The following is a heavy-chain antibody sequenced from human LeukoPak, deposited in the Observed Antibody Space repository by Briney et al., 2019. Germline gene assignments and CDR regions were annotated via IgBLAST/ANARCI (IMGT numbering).Heavy chain of an antibody. CDR2: INHSGST. J-gene: IGHJ4*02. D-gene: IGHD5-18*01. Sequence: PSETLSLTCAVYGGSFSGYYWSWIRQLPGKGLEWIGEINHSGSTNYNPSLKSRVTISVDTSKNQFSLKLSSVTAADTAVYYCARGYPAAGYSYGFGRMYYFDYWCQGTLVTVSS. CDR1: GGSFSGYY. CDR3: ARGYPAAGYSYGFGRMYYFDY. V-gene: IGHV4-34*01.